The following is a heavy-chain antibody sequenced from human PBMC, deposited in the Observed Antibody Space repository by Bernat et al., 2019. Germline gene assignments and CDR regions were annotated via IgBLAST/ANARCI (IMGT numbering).Heavy chain of an antibody. D-gene: IGHD3-16*01. CDR2: IYTSGST. CDR3: ARESKWGGAISRYFDY. Sequence: QVQLQESGPGLVKPSQTLSLTCTVSGGSISSGSYYWSWIRQPAGKGLEWIGRIYTSGSTNYKPSLKSRVTISVDTSKKQFSLKLSSVTAADTAVYYCARESKWGGAISRYFDYWGQGTLVTVSS. V-gene: IGHV4-61*02. J-gene: IGHJ4*02. CDR1: GGSISSGSYY.